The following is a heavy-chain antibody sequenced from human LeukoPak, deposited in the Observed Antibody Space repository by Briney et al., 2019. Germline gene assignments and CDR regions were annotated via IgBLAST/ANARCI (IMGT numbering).Heavy chain of an antibody. CDR2: INPNSGGT. D-gene: IGHD2-2*01. Sequence: ASVKVSCKASGYTFTAYYIHWVRQAPGQGLEWMGWINPNSGGTNYAQKFQGRVTMTRDTSISTAYMELSRLRSDDTAVYYCARDGSTDDAFDIWGQGTMVTVSS. CDR1: GYTFTAYY. J-gene: IGHJ3*02. CDR3: ARDGSTDDAFDI. V-gene: IGHV1-2*02.